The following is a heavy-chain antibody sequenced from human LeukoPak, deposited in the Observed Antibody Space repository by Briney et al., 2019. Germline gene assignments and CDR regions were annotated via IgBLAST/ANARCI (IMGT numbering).Heavy chain of an antibody. V-gene: IGHV3-23*01. D-gene: IGHD2/OR15-2a*01. CDR2: MKGTGET. Sequence: GVSLTLSCAASGLSFSSFAMSWVRQAPARGLEWVSSMKGTGETFYADSVRGRFTLSRDDSRNTVYLQLNNLRVEDTAVYYCARASWLSSADAVWWGQGTVVTVSS. CDR1: GLSFSSFA. J-gene: IGHJ4*02. CDR3: ARASWLSSADAVW.